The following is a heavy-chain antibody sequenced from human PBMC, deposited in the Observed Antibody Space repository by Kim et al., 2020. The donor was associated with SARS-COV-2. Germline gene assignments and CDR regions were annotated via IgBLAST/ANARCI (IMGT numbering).Heavy chain of an antibody. CDR1: GYTFTSYY. J-gene: IGHJ3*02. Sequence: ASVKVSCKASGYTFTSYYMHWVRQAPGQGLEWMGIINPSGGSTSYAQKFQGRVTMTRDTSTSTVYMELSSLRSEDTAVYYCASIYSSSWYIGDAFDIWGQATMVTVSS. CDR3: ASIYSSSWYIGDAFDI. V-gene: IGHV1-46*01. D-gene: IGHD6-13*01. CDR2: INPSGGST.